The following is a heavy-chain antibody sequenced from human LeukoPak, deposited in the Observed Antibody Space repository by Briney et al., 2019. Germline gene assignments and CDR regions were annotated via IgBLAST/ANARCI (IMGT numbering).Heavy chain of an antibody. D-gene: IGHD6-13*01. CDR3: ARGTGIAAAVTSLFQY. CDR1: GYTFTSYY. V-gene: IGHV1-46*01. J-gene: IGHJ1*01. Sequence: DSVKVSCKASGYTFTSYYTHWVRQAPGQGLEWMGVINTSGGSTSYAQKFQGRVTMTRDTSTSTVYMELSSLRSEDTAVYYCARGTGIAAAVTSLFQYWGQGTLVTVS. CDR2: INTSGGST.